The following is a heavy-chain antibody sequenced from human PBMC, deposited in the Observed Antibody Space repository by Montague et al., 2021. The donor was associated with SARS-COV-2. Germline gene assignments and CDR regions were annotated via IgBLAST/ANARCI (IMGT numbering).Heavy chain of an antibody. D-gene: IGHD6-25*01. CDR3: AKDFVTLSGNYYYYGMDV. CDR1: GFTFSSYA. J-gene: IGHJ6*02. Sequence: SLRLSCAAPGFTFSSYAMSWVRQAPGKGLEWVSVIYSGGSSTYYADSVKGRFTISRDNSKNTLYLQMNSLRAEDTAVYYCAKDFVTLSGNYYYYGMDVWGQGTTVTVSS. V-gene: IGHV3-23*03. CDR2: IYSGGSST.